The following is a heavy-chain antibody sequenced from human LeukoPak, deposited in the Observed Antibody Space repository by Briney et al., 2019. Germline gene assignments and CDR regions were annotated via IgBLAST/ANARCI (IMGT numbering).Heavy chain of an antibody. Sequence: GGSLRLSCAASGFAFNIFGMHWVRQAPGKGLEFVANIWEDGTNIHYADSVKGRFTISRDNSKNTLYLQMDSLRAEDTAVYFRARVGYNSGWYEYWGQGTLVTVSS. J-gene: IGHJ4*02. CDR3: ARVGYNSGWYEY. CDR1: GFAFNIFG. CDR2: IWEDGTNI. D-gene: IGHD6-19*01. V-gene: IGHV3-33*01.